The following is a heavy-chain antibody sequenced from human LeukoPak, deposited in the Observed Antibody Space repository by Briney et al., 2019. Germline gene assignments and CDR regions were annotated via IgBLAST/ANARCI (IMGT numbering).Heavy chain of an antibody. D-gene: IGHD3-22*01. V-gene: IGHV4-30-4*01. CDR1: GGSISSGDYY. J-gene: IGHJ5*02. CDR2: MYYSGST. Sequence: SETLSLTCTVSGGSISSGDYYWSWIRQPPGKGLEWIAYMYYSGSTYYNPSLKSRVTMSADTSKNQLSLKLSSVTAADTAVYYCARTYYYDSRIDPWGQGILVTVSS. CDR3: ARTYYYDSRIDP.